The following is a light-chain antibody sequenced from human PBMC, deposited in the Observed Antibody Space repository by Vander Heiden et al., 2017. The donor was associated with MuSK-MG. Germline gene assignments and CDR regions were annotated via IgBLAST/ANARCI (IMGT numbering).Light chain of an antibody. CDR2: MNN. CDR3: SAWDDSMSGHVV. J-gene: IGLJ2*01. V-gene: IGLV1-47*01. CDR1: SSTIGSNY. Sequence: QSVLTQPPSASGTPGQRVTLPCSGSSSTIGSNYVYWYQQLPGTAPKLLIYMNNQRPSAVPDRFSGSNSGTSASPAISGLRSEDEADYYCSAWDDSMSGHVVFGGGTKLTVL.